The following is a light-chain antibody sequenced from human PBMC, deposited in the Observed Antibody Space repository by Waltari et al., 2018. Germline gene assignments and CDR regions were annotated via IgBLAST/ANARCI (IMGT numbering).Light chain of an antibody. CDR2: GAF. Sequence: DIQMTQSPSSLSASVGDRVTITCRASQDITKYLAWFQQKPGRAPKSLIYGAFILQSGVSSNFRGSGSGPDFPLTIPRLQPEDFGTYYSLQYQAYPLTVGGGTKVDIK. CDR3: LQYQAYPLT. CDR1: QDITKY. V-gene: IGKV1-16*02. J-gene: IGKJ4*01.